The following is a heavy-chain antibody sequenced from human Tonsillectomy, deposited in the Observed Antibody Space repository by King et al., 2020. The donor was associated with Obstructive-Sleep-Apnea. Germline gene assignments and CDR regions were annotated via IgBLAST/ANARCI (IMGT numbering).Heavy chain of an antibody. CDR3: ARVRANHDFDI. Sequence: QESGPKLVKASETLSLKCTVSGYSMSSGFYWGWIRQPPGKGLEWIGSKSHSGSAFYSPSLTSRVTISIDTSNDQFFLNLNSVTAADTAVYYCARVRANHDFDIWGQGTQVSVSS. CDR1: GYSMSSGFY. J-gene: IGHJ3*02. V-gene: IGHV4-38-2*02. D-gene: IGHD1-14*01. CDR2: KSHSGSA.